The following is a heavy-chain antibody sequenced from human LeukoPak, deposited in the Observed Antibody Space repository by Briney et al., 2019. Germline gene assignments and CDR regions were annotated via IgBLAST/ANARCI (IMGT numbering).Heavy chain of an antibody. CDR3: ARELGYCSSTSCYSQGWFDP. CDR2: IYYSGST. Sequence: SETLSLTCAVYGGSFSGYYWSWIRQPPGKGLEWIGSIYYSGSTYNIPSLKSRVTISVDRSKNQFSLRLRSVTAADTAVYYCARELGYCSSTSCYSQGWFDPWGQGTLVTVSS. J-gene: IGHJ5*02. CDR1: GGSFSGYY. D-gene: IGHD2-2*01. V-gene: IGHV4-34*11.